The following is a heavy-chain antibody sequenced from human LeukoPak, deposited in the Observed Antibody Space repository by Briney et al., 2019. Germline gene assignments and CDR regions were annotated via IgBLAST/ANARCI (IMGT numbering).Heavy chain of an antibody. D-gene: IGHD3-10*01. Sequence: PSETLSLTCTASGGSISSYYWSWIRQPPGKGLEWIGYIYYSGSTNYNPSLKSRVTISVDTSKNQFSLKLSSVTAADTAVYYCASGTRRGDAFDTWGQGTMVTVSS. CDR2: IYYSGST. CDR1: GGSISSYY. J-gene: IGHJ3*02. V-gene: IGHV4-59*01. CDR3: ASGTRRGDAFDT.